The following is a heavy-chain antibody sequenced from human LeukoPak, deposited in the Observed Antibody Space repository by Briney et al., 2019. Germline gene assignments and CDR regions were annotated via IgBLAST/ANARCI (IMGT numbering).Heavy chain of an antibody. CDR2: IYHSGST. D-gene: IGHD5-12*01. V-gene: IGHV4-38-2*02. Sequence: SETLSLTCTVSGYSISSGYYWGWIRQPPGKGLEWIEIIYHSGSTYYNPSLKSRVTISVDTSKNQFSLKLSSVTAADTAVYYCARTRGYADAFDIWGQGTMVTVSS. CDR3: ARTRGYADAFDI. CDR1: GYSISSGYY. J-gene: IGHJ3*02.